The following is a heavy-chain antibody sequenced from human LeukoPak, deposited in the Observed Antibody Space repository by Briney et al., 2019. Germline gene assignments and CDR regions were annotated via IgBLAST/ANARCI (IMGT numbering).Heavy chain of an antibody. J-gene: IGHJ5*02. D-gene: IGHD2-2*01. V-gene: IGHV4-4*02. CDR1: GGSISSSNW. CDR2: IYHSGST. Sequence: SGTLSLTCAVSGGSISSSNWWSWVRQPPGKGLEWIGEIYHSGSTNYNPSLKSRVTISVDTSKNQFSLKLSSVTAADTAVYYCASLYCSSTSCYLSWFDPWGQGTLVTVSS. CDR3: ASLYCSSTSCYLSWFDP.